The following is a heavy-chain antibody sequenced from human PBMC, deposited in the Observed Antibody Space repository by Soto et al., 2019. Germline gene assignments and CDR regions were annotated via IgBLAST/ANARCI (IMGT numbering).Heavy chain of an antibody. V-gene: IGHV5-51*01. Sequence: GESLKISCKGSGYSFTSYWIGWVRQMPGKGLEWMGIIYPGDSDTRYSPSFQGQVTISADKSISTAYLQWSSLKASDTAMYYCARGAYSSSWYLSYCYYGMDVWGQGTTVTVSS. D-gene: IGHD6-13*01. CDR1: GYSFTSYW. J-gene: IGHJ6*02. CDR2: IYPGDSDT. CDR3: ARGAYSSSWYLSYCYYGMDV.